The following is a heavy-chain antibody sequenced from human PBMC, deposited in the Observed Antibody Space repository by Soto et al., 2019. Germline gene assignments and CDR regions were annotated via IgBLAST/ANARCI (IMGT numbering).Heavy chain of an antibody. J-gene: IGHJ4*02. D-gene: IGHD3-16*02. CDR1: GLTFSNYG. CDR2: IRYSGSNK. V-gene: IGHV3-30*18. Sequence: GGPMRLYRAASGLTFSNYGMNWVRQAPGKGLEWVSAIRYSGSNKYYADSVKGRFTISRDNSKNTLYLQMNSLRAEDTAVYYCAKGLEPYYLSFFFDYWGQGTLVTVSS. CDR3: AKGLEPYYLSFFFDY.